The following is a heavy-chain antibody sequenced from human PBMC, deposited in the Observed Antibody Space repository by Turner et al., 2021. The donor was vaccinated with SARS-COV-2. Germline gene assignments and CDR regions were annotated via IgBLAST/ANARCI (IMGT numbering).Heavy chain of an antibody. CDR2: IYSGGST. CDR3: ARDLEAAAGP. V-gene: IGHV3-66*01. J-gene: IGHJ4*02. D-gene: IGHD6-13*01. Sequence: VQLVESGGGLVQPGGSLRLSCAASVFNVSSTDMGWVRQASGKGLEWVSVIYSGGSTYYADSVKDRFTISRDNSKNTLYLQMNSLRAEDTAVYNCARDLEAAAGPWGQGTLVTVSS. CDR1: VFNVSSTD.